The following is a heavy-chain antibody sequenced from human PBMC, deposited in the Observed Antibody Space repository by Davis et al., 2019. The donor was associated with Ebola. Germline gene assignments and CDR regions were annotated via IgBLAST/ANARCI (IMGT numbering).Heavy chain of an antibody. CDR3: ASREVGLHNLY. D-gene: IGHD1-26*01. V-gene: IGHV3-23*01. Sequence: GESLKISCAASGFIFSNCAMYWVRQAPGKGLEWVSIIGTGHDTYYADYVKGRFTISRDNSKNTVYMQMHNLRDEDTAVYYCASREVGLHNLYWGEGTLVSVSS. CDR1: GFIFSNCA. CDR2: IGTGHDT. J-gene: IGHJ4*02.